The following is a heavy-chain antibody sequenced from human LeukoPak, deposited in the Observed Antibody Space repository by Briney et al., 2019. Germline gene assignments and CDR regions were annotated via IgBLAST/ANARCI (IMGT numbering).Heavy chain of an antibody. Sequence: GGSLRLSCAASEFSFSNYLMSWVRQAPGKGLEWVANIKQDGSEKYYVDSVKGRFTISRDNAKSSLYLQMNSLRAEDTAVYYCARGPQYYYYYALDVWGQGTTVTVSS. CDR1: EFSFSNYL. V-gene: IGHV3-7*01. J-gene: IGHJ6*02. CDR3: ARGPQYYYYYALDV. CDR2: IKQDGSEK.